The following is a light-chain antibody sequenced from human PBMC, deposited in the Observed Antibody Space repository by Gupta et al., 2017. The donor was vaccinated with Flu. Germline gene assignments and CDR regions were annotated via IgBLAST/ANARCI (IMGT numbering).Light chain of an antibody. CDR2: GIS. CDR1: SSDANTYNY. V-gene: IGLV2-14*01. CDR3: SAYTTSTTGV. Sequence: QSALTQPASVSGSPGQSITISCAGPSSDANTYNYVSWYQQHPGKAPKLIIYGISNRPSGISNRFSGSKSGSTASLTISGLQAEDEADYYCSAYTTSTTGVFGTGTKVTVL. J-gene: IGLJ1*01.